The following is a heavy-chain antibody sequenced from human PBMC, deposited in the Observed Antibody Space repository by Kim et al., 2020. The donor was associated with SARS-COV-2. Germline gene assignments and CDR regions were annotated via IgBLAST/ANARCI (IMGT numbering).Heavy chain of an antibody. CDR1: GFTFSSYA. CDR3: AKAEGSTMWNSFDC. V-gene: IGHV3-23*01. D-gene: IGHD1-7*01. Sequence: GGSLRLSCAASGFTFSSYAMHWVRQAPGKGLEWVSAISCSGGSINYADSVRGRFTISRDNSKNTLSLQMNSLRPEDTAVYYCAKAEGSTMWNSFDCWGQGTMVTVSS. J-gene: IGHJ4*02. CDR2: ISCSGGSI.